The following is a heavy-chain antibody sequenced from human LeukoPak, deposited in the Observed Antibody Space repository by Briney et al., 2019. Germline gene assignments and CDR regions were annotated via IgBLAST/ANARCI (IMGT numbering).Heavy chain of an antibody. CDR2: IYSSGST. V-gene: IGHV4-61*05. Sequence: SETLSLTCTVSGGSISSSSYYWSWIRQPPGKGLEWIGYIYSSGSTYYNPSLNSRVTISVDTSKNQFSLKLTSVTAADTAVYYCASTTTTYYSYFYYYMGVWGKGTTVTVSS. CDR1: GGSISSSSYY. CDR3: ASTTTTYYSYFYYYMGV. D-gene: IGHD4-17*01. J-gene: IGHJ6*03.